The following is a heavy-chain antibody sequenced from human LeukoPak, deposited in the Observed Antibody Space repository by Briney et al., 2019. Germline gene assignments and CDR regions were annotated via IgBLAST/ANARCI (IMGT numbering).Heavy chain of an antibody. J-gene: IGHJ4*02. V-gene: IGHV1-46*01. CDR2: INPSGGST. Sequence: GASVKVSCKASGYTFTSYYMHWVRQAPGQGLEWMGIINPSGGSTSYAQKFQGRVTMTRDTSTSTAYMELSSLRSEDTAVYYCARDRGEMATIYSWGQGTLVTVSS. CDR3: ARDRGEMATIYS. CDR1: GYTFTSYY. D-gene: IGHD5-24*01.